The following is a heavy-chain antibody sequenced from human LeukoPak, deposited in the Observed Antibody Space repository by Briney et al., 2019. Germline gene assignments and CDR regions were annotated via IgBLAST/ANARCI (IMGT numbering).Heavy chain of an antibody. Sequence: ASVKFSCNASGYTFTGYYMHYVRQAHGQGRECMGRINPNSGGTNYAQKFQRRVTMTRDTSTSTAYMELRSLRSDDTAVYYCARDGLVPAAKNWFDPWGQGTLVTVSS. J-gene: IGHJ5*02. D-gene: IGHD2-2*01. CDR1: GYTFTGYY. V-gene: IGHV1-2*06. CDR2: INPNSGGT. CDR3: ARDGLVPAAKNWFDP.